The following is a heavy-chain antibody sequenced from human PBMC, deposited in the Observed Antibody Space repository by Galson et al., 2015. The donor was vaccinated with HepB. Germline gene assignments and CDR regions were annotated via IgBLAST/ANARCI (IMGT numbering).Heavy chain of an antibody. V-gene: IGHV6-1*01. D-gene: IGHD3-22*01. CDR3: ARGDSSGYYSGETHDYFDY. CDR1: GDSVSSNNAA. J-gene: IGHJ4*02. Sequence: CAISGDSVSSNNAAWNWIRQSPSGGLEWLGRTYYRSKWYNEYALSVKSRLTINVDAPKNQFSLQLSSVTPEDTAVYYCARGDSSGYYSGETHDYFDYWGQGTLVTVSS. CDR2: TYYRSKWYN.